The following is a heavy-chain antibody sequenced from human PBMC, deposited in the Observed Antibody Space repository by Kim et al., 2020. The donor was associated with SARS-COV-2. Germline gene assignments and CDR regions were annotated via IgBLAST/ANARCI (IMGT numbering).Heavy chain of an antibody. Sequence: SETLSLTCAVYGGSFSGYYWSWIRQPPGKGLEWIGEINHSGSTNYNPSLKSRVTISVDTSKNQFSLKLSSVTAADTAVYYCASFTRGSGYYYGMDVWGQGTTVTVSS. J-gene: IGHJ6*02. CDR1: GGSFSGYY. CDR2: INHSGST. D-gene: IGHD6-19*01. CDR3: ASFTRGSGYYYGMDV. V-gene: IGHV4-34*01.